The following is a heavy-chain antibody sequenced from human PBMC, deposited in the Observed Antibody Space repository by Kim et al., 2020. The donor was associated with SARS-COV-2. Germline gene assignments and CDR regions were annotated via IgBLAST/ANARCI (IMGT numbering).Heavy chain of an antibody. D-gene: IGHD2-21*01. J-gene: IGHJ4*02. V-gene: IGHV4-4*08. Sequence: SETLSLTCSVSGVSISQSHWSWIRQPPGKGLEWIGYLNPAGATNYNPSLWSRVSISADTSNNQVSLRVTSVTGADTAVYYCARHFGDSSDFYNFDYWGQGALVTVSS. CDR2: LNPAGAT. CDR3: ARHFGDSSDFYNFDY. CDR1: GVSISQSH.